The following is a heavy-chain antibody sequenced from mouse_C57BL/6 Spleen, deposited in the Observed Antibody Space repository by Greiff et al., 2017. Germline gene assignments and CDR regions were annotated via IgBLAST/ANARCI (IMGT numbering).Heavy chain of an antibody. J-gene: IGHJ3*01. CDR3: ARTVDRGFAY. V-gene: IGHV1-9*01. D-gene: IGHD3-3*01. Sequence: VQLQQSGPELMKPGASVKLSCKATGYTFTGSWIEWVKQRPGHGLEWIGEILPGNGSTNYNEKFKGKATLTADTSSNTAYMQLSSLATEDSAIYCWARTVDRGFAYWGQGTLVTVSA. CDR1: GYTFTGSW. CDR2: ILPGNGST.